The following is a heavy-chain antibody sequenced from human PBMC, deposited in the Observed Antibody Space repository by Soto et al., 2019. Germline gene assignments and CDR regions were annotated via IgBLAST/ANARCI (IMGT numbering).Heavy chain of an antibody. V-gene: IGHV1-69*12. J-gene: IGHJ5*02. Sequence: QVQLVQSGAEVKKPGSSVKVSCKASGGTFSSYAISWVRQSPGQGREWMGGIIPIFGTANYAQKFQGRVTITADESTSTAYMELSSLRSEDTAVYYCARAIPPGIAVAGTVWFDPWGQGTLVTVSS. CDR1: GGTFSSYA. CDR3: ARAIPPGIAVAGTVWFDP. D-gene: IGHD6-19*01. CDR2: IIPIFGTA.